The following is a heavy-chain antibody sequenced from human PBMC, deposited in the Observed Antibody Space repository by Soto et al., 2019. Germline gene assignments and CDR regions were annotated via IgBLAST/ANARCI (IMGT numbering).Heavy chain of an antibody. D-gene: IGHD3-9*01. CDR2: FDPEDGET. J-gene: IGHJ5*02. V-gene: IGHV1-24*01. CDR3: ATSTNVLRYFDWPS. CDR1: GYTLTELS. Sequence: ASVKVSCKVSGYTLTELSMHWVRQAPGKGLEWMGGFDPEDGETIYAQKFQGRVTMTEDTSTDTAYMELSSLRSADTAVYYCATSTNVLRYFDWPSWGQGTLVTVSS.